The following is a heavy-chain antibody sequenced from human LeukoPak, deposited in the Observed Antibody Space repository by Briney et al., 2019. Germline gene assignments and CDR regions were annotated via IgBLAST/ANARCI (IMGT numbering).Heavy chain of an antibody. CDR1: GFTFDDYG. CDR2: INWNGGST. J-gene: IGHJ6*03. D-gene: IGHD6-6*01. Sequence: RAGGSLRLSCAASGFTFDDYGMSWVRQAPGKGLEWVSGINWNGGSTGYADSVKGRFTISRDNAKNSLYLQMNSLRAEDTALYYRARGSSSSLYYYYYMDVWGKGTTVTVSS. CDR3: ARGSSSSLYYYYYMDV. V-gene: IGHV3-20*04.